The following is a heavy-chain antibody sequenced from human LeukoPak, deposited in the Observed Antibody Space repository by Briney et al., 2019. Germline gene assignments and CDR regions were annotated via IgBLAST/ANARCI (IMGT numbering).Heavy chain of an antibody. D-gene: IGHD6-13*01. V-gene: IGHV1-18*04. J-gene: IGHJ4*02. Sequence: GASVKVSCKASGYIFTSYNIYWVRQAPGQGLEWMGWISAYNGNTNYAQKLQGRVTMTTDTSTSTAYMELRSLRSDDTAVYYCAREKAYSSSWYYFDYWGQGTLVTVSS. CDR3: AREKAYSSSWYYFDY. CDR1: GYIFTSYN. CDR2: ISAYNGNT.